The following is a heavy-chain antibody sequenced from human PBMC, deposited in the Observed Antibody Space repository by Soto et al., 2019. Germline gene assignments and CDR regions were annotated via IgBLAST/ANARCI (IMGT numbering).Heavy chain of an antibody. J-gene: IGHJ3*02. CDR3: ATHRREGAFAI. CDR1: GGSISSYY. Sequence: QVQLQESGPGLVKPSETLSLTCTVSGGSISSYYWSWIRQPPGKGLEWIGYIYYSGSTNYNPSLKSRVTTSVVTSKNQFSLKLSSVTAADTAVYYCATHRREGAFAIWGQGTMVTVSS. CDR2: IYYSGST. V-gene: IGHV4-59*08.